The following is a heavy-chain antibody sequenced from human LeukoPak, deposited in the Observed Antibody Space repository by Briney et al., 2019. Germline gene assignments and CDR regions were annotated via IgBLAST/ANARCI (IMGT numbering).Heavy chain of an antibody. V-gene: IGHV1-69*06. CDR3: ATREIAAAGDYYYYYYMDV. J-gene: IGHJ6*03. CDR2: IIPIFGTA. Sequence: SVKVSCKASGGTFSSYAISWVRQAPGQGLEWMGGIIPIFGTANYAQKFQGRVTITADKSTSTAYMELSSLRSEDTAVYYCATREIAAAGDYYYYYYMDVWGKGTTVTVSS. D-gene: IGHD6-13*01. CDR1: GGTFSSYA.